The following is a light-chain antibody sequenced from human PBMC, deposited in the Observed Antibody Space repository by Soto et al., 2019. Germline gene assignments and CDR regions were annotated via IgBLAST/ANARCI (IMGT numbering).Light chain of an antibody. CDR1: QSVSISY. CDR2: AAS. J-gene: IGKJ4*01. Sequence: IVLTQSPGTLSLSPGERATLSCRASQSVSISYLAWYQQKPGQAPRLLIYAASARATGIPDRFSGSGSETEFTLTISRVERADSAVYYCQQWGNSPRVTFGGGNKVDIK. V-gene: IGKV3-20*01. CDR3: QQWGNSPRVT.